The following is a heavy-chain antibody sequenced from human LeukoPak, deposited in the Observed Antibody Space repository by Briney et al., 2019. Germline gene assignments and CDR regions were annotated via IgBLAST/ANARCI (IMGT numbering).Heavy chain of an antibody. D-gene: IGHD5/OR15-5a*01. J-gene: IGHJ4*02. CDR2: IGASGDSI. CDR1: GFTFSSYA. Sequence: GGSLRLSCAVSGFTFSSYAMIWDRQAPGRGLVWVSSIGASGDSIYYTDSVKGRFTISRDNSKNTLYLQMSSLRVEDTAVYYCAKIPDVSDYWGQGTLVTVSS. V-gene: IGHV3-23*01. CDR3: AKIPDVSDY.